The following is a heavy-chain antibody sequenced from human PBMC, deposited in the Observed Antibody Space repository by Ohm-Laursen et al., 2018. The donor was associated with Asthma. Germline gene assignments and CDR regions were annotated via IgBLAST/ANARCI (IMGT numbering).Heavy chain of an antibody. V-gene: IGHV3-21*01. CDR1: GYTFSRYS. Sequence: SLRLSCTASGYTFSRYSIHWVRQTPGKGLEWVASISTASSFIYYADSVRGRFTTSRDNARNSVYLQMNSLRAEDTAVYYCAREDITYNWNRDYYGMDVWGQGTTVTVSS. CDR3: AREDITYNWNRDYYGMDV. J-gene: IGHJ6*02. D-gene: IGHD1-20*01. CDR2: ISTASSFI.